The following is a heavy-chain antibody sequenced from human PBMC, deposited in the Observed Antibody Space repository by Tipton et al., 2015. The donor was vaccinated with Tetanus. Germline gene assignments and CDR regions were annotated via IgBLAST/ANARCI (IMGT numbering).Heavy chain of an antibody. CDR3: ARDSSMAVADPILWY. Sequence: SGLAFSSYWMHWVRQAPGKGLVWVSRINSDGSSTSYADSVKGRFTISRDNAKNTLYLQMNSLRAEDTAVYYCARDSSMAVADPILWYWGQGTTVTVSS. CDR2: INSDGSST. J-gene: IGHJ6*02. D-gene: IGHD6-19*01. CDR1: GLAFSSYW. V-gene: IGHV3-74*01.